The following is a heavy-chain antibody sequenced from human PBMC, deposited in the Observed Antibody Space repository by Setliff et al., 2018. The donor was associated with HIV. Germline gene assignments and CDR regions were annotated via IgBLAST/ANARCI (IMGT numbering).Heavy chain of an antibody. Sequence: SETLSLTCTVSGDSISGSGFYWTWIRQLPGKGLEWIGSIYYSGSTYYNPYLKSRVTISLGTSRWQFSLTLNSVSAADTAVYFCAREAMYYYDTSGHPQGFDYWGQGTLVTVTS. D-gene: IGHD3-22*01. V-gene: IGHV4-31*03. CDR3: AREAMYYYDTSGHPQGFDY. CDR2: IYYSGST. J-gene: IGHJ4*02. CDR1: GDSISGSGFY.